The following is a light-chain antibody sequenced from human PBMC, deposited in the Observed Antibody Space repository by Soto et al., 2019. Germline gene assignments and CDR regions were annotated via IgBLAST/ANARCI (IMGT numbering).Light chain of an antibody. CDR3: QQYGSSPRT. Sequence: EIVVTQSPATLSVSPGERATLSCRTSQSVSSHVAWYQQKPGQAPRLLMYGASSRATGIPERFSGSGSGTDFTLTISRLEPEDFAVYYCQQYGSSPRTFGQGTKVDI. J-gene: IGKJ1*01. CDR2: GAS. V-gene: IGKV3-20*01. CDR1: QSVSSH.